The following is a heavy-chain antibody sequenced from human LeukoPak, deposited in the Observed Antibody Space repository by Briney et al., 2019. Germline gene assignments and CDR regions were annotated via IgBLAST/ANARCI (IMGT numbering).Heavy chain of an antibody. CDR1: GYTFTSYG. Sequence: GASVKVSCKASGYTFTSYGISWVRQAPGQGLEWMGWISAYNGNTNYAQKLQGRVTMTTDTSTSTAYMELRSLRSDDTAVYYCARSSSVRRATYYYYYYMDVWAKGPRSPSP. J-gene: IGHJ6*03. CDR2: ISAYNGNT. V-gene: IGHV1-18*01. CDR3: ARSSSVRRATYYYYYYMDV. D-gene: IGHD6-19*01.